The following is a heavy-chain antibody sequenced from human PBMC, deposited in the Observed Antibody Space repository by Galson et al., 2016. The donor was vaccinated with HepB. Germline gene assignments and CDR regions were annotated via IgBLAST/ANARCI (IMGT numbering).Heavy chain of an antibody. CDR2: IYGGVFT. V-gene: IGHV3-53*01. CDR1: GFTVSGNS. Sequence: SLRLSCAASGFTVSGNSMNWVRQAPGEGLEWVSLIYGGVFTYYADSVKGRFTIPRDNSQNTLYLQMNSLRAQDTAVDFCARDLRYCSGGGCSPYCHGMAVWRQGTTVTVSS. D-gene: IGHD2-15*01. CDR3: ARDLRYCSGGGCSPYCHGMAV. J-gene: IGHJ6*02.